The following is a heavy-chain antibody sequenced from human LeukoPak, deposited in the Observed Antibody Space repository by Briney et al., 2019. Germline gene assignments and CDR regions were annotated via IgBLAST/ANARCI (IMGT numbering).Heavy chain of an antibody. CDR1: GFTFSSYW. D-gene: IGHD4-23*01. Sequence: GGALRLSCATSGFTFSSYWMNWVRQDPGKGLVWVSRIASDGSSTTYADSVKGRFSISRDNAKNTLYLQMNSLRVEDTAVYYCARGRPHGNDYWGQGTLVTVSS. CDR3: ARGRPHGNDY. CDR2: IASDGSST. V-gene: IGHV3-74*01. J-gene: IGHJ4*02.